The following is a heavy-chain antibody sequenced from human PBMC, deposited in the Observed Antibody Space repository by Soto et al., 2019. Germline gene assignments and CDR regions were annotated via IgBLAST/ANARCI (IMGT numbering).Heavy chain of an antibody. D-gene: IGHD6-19*01. Sequence: EVQLVESGGGLVQPGGSLRLSCAASGFTFSSYSMNWVRQAPGKGLEWVSSISSSSSYIYYADSVKGRFTISRDNAKNSLYLQMNSLRAEDTAEYYCARESVAGLYFDYWGQGTLVTVSS. CDR1: GFTFSSYS. J-gene: IGHJ4*02. CDR3: ARESVAGLYFDY. V-gene: IGHV3-21*01. CDR2: ISSSSSYI.